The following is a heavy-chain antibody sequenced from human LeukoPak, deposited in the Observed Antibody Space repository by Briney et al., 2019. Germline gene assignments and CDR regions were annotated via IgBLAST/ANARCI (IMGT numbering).Heavy chain of an antibody. D-gene: IGHD6-13*01. J-gene: IGHJ4*02. CDR2: ISSSSSYI. V-gene: IGHV3-21*01. CDR3: ARGYRGYLAAAAPDY. CDR1: GFTFSSYS. Sequence: GGSLRLSCAASGFTFSSYSMNWVRQAPGEGLEWVSSISSSSSYIYYADSVKGRFTISRDNAKNSLYLQMNSLRAEDTAVYYCARGYRGYLAAAAPDYWGQGTLVTVSS.